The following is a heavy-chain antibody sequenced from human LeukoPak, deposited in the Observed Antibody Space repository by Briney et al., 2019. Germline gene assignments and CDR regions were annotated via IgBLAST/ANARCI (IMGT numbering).Heavy chain of an antibody. CDR3: AKAGGYYDSSFDY. V-gene: IGHV3-23*01. Sequence: GGSLRLSCAASGFTFSSYSMNWVRQAPGKGLEWVSAISGSGGSTYYADSVKGRFTISRDNSKNTLYLQMNSLRAEDTALYYCAKAGGYYDSSFDYWGQGTLVTVSS. J-gene: IGHJ4*02. CDR1: GFTFSSYS. D-gene: IGHD3-22*01. CDR2: ISGSGGST.